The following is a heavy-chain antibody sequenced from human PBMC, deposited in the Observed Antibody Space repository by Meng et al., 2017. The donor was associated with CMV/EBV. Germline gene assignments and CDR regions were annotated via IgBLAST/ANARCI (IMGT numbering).Heavy chain of an antibody. CDR1: FSGYY. J-gene: IGHJ5*02. Sequence: FSGYYWSWLRKPPGKGLEWIGEINHSGSTNYNPSLKSRVTISVDTSKNQFSLPLISLTASDTSFSYCAIGGAGYSSSWYESYIFWFSPWGQGTLVTVSS. CDR2: INHSGST. CDR3: AIGGAGYSSSWYESYIFWFSP. V-gene: IGHV4-34*01. D-gene: IGHD6-13*01.